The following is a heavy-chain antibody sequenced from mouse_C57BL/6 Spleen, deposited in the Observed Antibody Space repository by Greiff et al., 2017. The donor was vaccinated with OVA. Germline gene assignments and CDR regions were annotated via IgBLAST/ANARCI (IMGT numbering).Heavy chain of an antibody. V-gene: IGHV5-12*01. J-gene: IGHJ1*03. CDR1: GFTFSDYY. Sequence: EVKLVESGGGLVQPGGSLKHSCAASGFTFSDYYMYWVRQTPEKRLEWVAYISNGGGSTYYPDTVKGRFTISRDNAKNTLYLQMSRLKSEDTAMYYCARQYYGSSYGYFDVWGTGTTVTVSS. CDR3: ARQYYGSSYGYFDV. CDR2: ISNGGGST. D-gene: IGHD1-1*01.